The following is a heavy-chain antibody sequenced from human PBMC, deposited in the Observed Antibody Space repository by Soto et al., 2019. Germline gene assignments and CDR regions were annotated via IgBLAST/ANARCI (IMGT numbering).Heavy chain of an antibody. CDR3: ARDRGSYGMDV. J-gene: IGHJ6*02. CDR2: VSPSGTT. V-gene: IGHV4-31*03. CDR1: GDSISVGYY. Sequence: QVQLQESGPGLVKPSQTLSLTCTVSGDSISVGYYWSWIRQHPGKGLEWIGYVSPSGTTYYNPSRTSRVSISTDTSKNQFSLEVSSVTAADTAVYYCARDRGSYGMDVWGQGTTVTVSS.